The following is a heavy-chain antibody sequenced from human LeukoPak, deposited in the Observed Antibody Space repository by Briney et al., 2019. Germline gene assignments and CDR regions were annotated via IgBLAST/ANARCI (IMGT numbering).Heavy chain of an antibody. V-gene: IGHV4-61*02. CDR1: GGSISSGSYY. CDR3: ARDGYYDYVWGSYRSDAFDI. CDR2: IYTSGST. J-gene: IGHJ3*02. D-gene: IGHD3-16*02. Sequence: PSETLSLTCTVSGGSISSGSYYWSWIRQPAGKGLEWIGRIYTSGSTNYNPSLKSRVTISVDTSKNQFSLKLSSVTAADTAVYYCARDGYYDYVWGSYRSDAFDIWGQGTMVTVSS.